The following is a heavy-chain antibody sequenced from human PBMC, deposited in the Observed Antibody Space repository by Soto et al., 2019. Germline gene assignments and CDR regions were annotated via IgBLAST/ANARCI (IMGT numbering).Heavy chain of an antibody. CDR1: GYTFSNYG. V-gene: IGHV1-18*01. Sequence: ASVKVSCKTSGYTFSNYGITWVRQAPGQPLEWLGWISLYSDGTNYAQKFQGRVSMTTDTSTTTAYMELRSLRSDDTAVYYCARVVPGAEAWFGPCGQGTLFPVSS. CDR2: ISLYSDGT. J-gene: IGHJ5*02. CDR3: ARVVPGAEAWFGP. D-gene: IGHD2-2*01.